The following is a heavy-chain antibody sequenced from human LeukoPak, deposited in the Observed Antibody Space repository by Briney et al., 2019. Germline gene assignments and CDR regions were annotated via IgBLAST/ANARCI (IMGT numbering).Heavy chain of an antibody. V-gene: IGHV1-2*02. CDR3: ARDVGCSSTSCYADYYYYYMDV. CDR2: INPNSDGT. CDR1: GYTFTDYY. Sequence: ASVKVSCKASGYTFTDYYIHWVRQAPGQGLEWMGWINPNSDGTNFAQKFQGRVIMTRDTSISTAYMELSRLRSDDTAVYYCARDVGCSSTSCYADYYYYYMDVWGKGTTVTISS. J-gene: IGHJ6*03. D-gene: IGHD2-2*01.